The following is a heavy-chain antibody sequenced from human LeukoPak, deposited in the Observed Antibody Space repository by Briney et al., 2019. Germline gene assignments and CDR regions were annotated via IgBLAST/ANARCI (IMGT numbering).Heavy chain of an antibody. J-gene: IGHJ4*02. CDR2: INHSGST. CDR3: AREGYSGSDFDS. D-gene: IGHD2-21*01. Sequence: SETLSLTCAVYGGSFSGYYWSWIRQPPGKGLEWIGEINHSGSTNYNPSLKSRVTISVDTSKNHFSLKLNSVTTADTAVYYCAREGYSGSDFDSWGQGTLVTVSS. V-gene: IGHV4-34*01. CDR1: GGSFSGYY.